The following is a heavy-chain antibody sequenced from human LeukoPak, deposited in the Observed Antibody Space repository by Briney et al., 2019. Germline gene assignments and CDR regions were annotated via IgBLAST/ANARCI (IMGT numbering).Heavy chain of an antibody. D-gene: IGHD4-17*01. CDR2: ISGSGGST. CDR1: GFIFSSYA. CDR3: AKKFTGTTVISGDYFDY. J-gene: IGHJ4*02. Sequence: GGSLRLSCAVSGFIFSSYAMSWVRQAPGKGLEWVSAISGSGGSTYYADSVKGRFAISRDNSKNTLYLQMNSLRAEDTAVYYCAKKFTGTTVISGDYFDYWGQGTLVTVSS. V-gene: IGHV3-23*01.